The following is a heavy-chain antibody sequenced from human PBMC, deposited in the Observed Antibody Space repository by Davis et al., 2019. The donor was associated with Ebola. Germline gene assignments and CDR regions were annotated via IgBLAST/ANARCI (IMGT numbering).Heavy chain of an antibody. V-gene: IGHV4-59*12. J-gene: IGHJ4*02. CDR1: GGSISSYY. CDR3: ARGFASRIDYGDYGFDY. CDR2: IYYSGST. Sequence: MPSATLSLTCTVSGGSISSYYWSWIRQPPGKGLEWIGYIYYSGSTNYNPSLKSRVTISIETSKNQFSLKLSSVTAADTAVYYCARGFASRIDYGDYGFDYWGQGTLVTVSS. D-gene: IGHD4-17*01.